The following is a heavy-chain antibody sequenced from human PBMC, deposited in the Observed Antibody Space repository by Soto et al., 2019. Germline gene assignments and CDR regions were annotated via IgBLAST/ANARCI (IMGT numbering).Heavy chain of an antibody. CDR3: ARDGEGLDYSNSVPFDY. CDR2: INSDGSST. CDR1: GFTFSSYW. Sequence: PGGSLRLSCAASGFTFSSYWMHWVRQAPGKGLVWVSRINSDGSSTSYADSVKGRFTISRDNAKNTLYLQMNSLRAEDTAVYYCARDGEGLDYSNSVPFDYWGQGTLVTVSS. J-gene: IGHJ4*02. D-gene: IGHD4-4*01. V-gene: IGHV3-74*01.